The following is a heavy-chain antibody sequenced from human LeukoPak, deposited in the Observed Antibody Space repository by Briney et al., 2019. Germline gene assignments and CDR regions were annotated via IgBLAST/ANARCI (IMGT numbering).Heavy chain of an antibody. D-gene: IGHD5-18*01. V-gene: IGHV5-51*01. Sequence: PGESLKTSCKGSGYSFTSYWIGWVRQMPGKGLEWMGIIYPGDSDTRYSPSFQGQVTISADKSISTAYLQWSSLKASDTAMYYCARSPDTAMVHYYFDYWGQGTLVTVSS. CDR2: IYPGDSDT. CDR1: GYSFTSYW. J-gene: IGHJ4*02. CDR3: ARSPDTAMVHYYFDY.